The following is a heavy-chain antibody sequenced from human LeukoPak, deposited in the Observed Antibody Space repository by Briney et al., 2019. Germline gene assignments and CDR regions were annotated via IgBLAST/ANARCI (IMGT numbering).Heavy chain of an antibody. V-gene: IGHV4-39*07. J-gene: IGHJ4*02. CDR2: IYYSGST. D-gene: IGHD3-3*01. CDR3: ARAPIYEGGWVFDY. Sequence: PSETLSLTCTVSGGSISSSSYYWCWIRQPPGKGLEWIGSIYYSGSTYYNPSLKSRVTISVDTSKNQFSLKLSSVTAADTAVYYCARAPIYEGGWVFDYWGQGTLVTVSS. CDR1: GGSISSSSYY.